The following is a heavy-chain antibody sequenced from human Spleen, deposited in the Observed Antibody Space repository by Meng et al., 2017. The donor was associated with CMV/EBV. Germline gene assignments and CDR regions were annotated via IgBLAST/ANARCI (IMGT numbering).Heavy chain of an antibody. Sequence: GGSLRLSCAASGFTFSSYEMNWVRQAPGKGLEWVSYISSSGSTIYYADSVKGRFTISRDNAENSLFLQMNSLRAEDTAVYYCARRRGNGYSEFWGQGILVTVSS. D-gene: IGHD2-15*01. CDR1: GFTFSSYE. CDR2: ISSSGSTI. CDR3: ARRRGNGYSEF. J-gene: IGHJ4*02. V-gene: IGHV3-48*03.